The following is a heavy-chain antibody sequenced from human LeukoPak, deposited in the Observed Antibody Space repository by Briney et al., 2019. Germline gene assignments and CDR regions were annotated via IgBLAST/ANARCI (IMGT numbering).Heavy chain of an antibody. D-gene: IGHD2-21*02. CDR2: INTNSGDT. V-gene: IGHV1-2*02. Sequence: VKVSCKASGYTFTDYYIHWVRQAPEQGLEWMGWINTNSGDTNYAQRFQGKITMTRDTSTTTTYMELSSLTSDDTALYYCSRLAGCGGDCYSEGDYWGQGTLVIVSS. CDR1: GYTFTDYY. CDR3: SRLAGCGGDCYSEGDY. J-gene: IGHJ4*02.